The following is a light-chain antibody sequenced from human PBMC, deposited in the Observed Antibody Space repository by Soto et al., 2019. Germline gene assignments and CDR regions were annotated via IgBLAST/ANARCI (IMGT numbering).Light chain of an antibody. Sequence: QSVLTQPASVSGSPGQPITISCTGTGSDVGSYNLVSWYQHHPGKAPKLMIYEDNKRPSGISNRFSGSKSGNTASLTISGLQAEDEADYYCCSYARSGVFGGGTKVTVL. CDR3: CSYARSGV. CDR1: GSDVGSYNL. CDR2: EDN. V-gene: IGLV2-23*01. J-gene: IGLJ2*01.